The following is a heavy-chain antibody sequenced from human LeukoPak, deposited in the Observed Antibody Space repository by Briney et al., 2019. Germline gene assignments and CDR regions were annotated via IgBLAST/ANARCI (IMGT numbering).Heavy chain of an antibody. J-gene: IGHJ3*02. V-gene: IGHV3-7*01. D-gene: IGHD3-22*01. Sequence: GSLILSCAASGFTFSSYAMHWVRQAPGKGLEWVANIKQDGSAKYSVDSVKGRFTISRDNAKNSLYLQMNSLRAQDTAVYYCARDLLYYDSVFDIWGQGTMVTVSS. CDR1: GFTFSSYA. CDR3: ARDLLYYDSVFDI. CDR2: IKQDGSAK.